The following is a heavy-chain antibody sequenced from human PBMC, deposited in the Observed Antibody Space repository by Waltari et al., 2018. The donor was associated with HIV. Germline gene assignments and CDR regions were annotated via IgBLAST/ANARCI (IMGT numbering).Heavy chain of an antibody. V-gene: IGHV1-2*05. CDR1: GNTFTGYY. D-gene: IGHD5-12*01. CDR3: ARVRGGGMDV. Sequence: QEHLVQSGAEVKKPGASVKVSCTASGNTFTGYYIHWVRQAPGQGLEWVGRINHNSGDTHYAQKFQGRVTMTRDTSISTGYMGLHSLTSDDTGVYFCARVRGGGMDVWGQGTTVTVSS. J-gene: IGHJ6*02. CDR2: INHNSGDT.